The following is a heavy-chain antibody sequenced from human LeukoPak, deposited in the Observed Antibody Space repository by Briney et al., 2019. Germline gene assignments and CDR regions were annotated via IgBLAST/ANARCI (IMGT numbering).Heavy chain of an antibody. Sequence: ASVKVSCKASGYTFTTYGLSWVRQAPGQGLEWMGWISAYNGNTNYAQKFQGRVTMTRDTSTSTVYMELSSLRSEDTAVYYCAREVHYCGGDCPPFDYWGQGTLVTVSS. D-gene: IGHD2-21*02. CDR1: GYTFTTYG. CDR3: AREVHYCGGDCPPFDY. CDR2: ISAYNGNT. J-gene: IGHJ4*02. V-gene: IGHV1-18*01.